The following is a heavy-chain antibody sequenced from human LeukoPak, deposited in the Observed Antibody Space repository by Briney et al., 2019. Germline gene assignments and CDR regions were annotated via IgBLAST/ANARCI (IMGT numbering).Heavy chain of an antibody. D-gene: IGHD3-22*01. CDR3: ARRGYYYDSSGYYTYYFDY. Sequence: KPSETLSLTCTVSGGSISSYYWSWIRQPPGKGLEWIGYIYYSGSTNYNPSLKSRVTISVDTSKNQFFLKLSSVTAADTAVYYCARRGYYYDSSGYYTYYFDYWGQGTLVTVSS. V-gene: IGHV4-59*08. CDR2: IYYSGST. CDR1: GGSISSYY. J-gene: IGHJ4*02.